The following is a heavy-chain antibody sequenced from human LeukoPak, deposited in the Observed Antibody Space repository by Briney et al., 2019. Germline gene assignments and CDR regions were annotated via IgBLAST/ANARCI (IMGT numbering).Heavy chain of an antibody. Sequence: QSGGSLRLSCAASGFTLSNYGMSWIRQAPGKGLEWVSAISSSGGITYYADSVKGRFTISRDNSKNTLYLEMNSLRGEDTAVYYCARILDHYDFPNNWFDPWGQGTLVTVSS. CDR2: ISSSGGIT. D-gene: IGHD3/OR15-3a*01. CDR3: ARILDHYDFPNNWFDP. CDR1: GFTLSNYG. J-gene: IGHJ5*02. V-gene: IGHV3-23*01.